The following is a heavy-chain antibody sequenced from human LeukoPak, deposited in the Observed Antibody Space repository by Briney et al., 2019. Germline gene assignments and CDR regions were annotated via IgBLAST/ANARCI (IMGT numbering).Heavy chain of an antibody. CDR2: IYYSGST. Sequence: PSETLSLTCTVSGGSISSGDYYWSWIRQPPGKGLEWIGYIYYSGSTYYNPSLKSRVTISVDTSKNQFSLKLSSVTAADTAVYYCARPARPRSSMYYFDYWGQGTLVTVSS. V-gene: IGHV4-30-4*08. J-gene: IGHJ4*02. D-gene: IGHD2-2*01. CDR1: GGSISSGDYY. CDR3: ARPARPRSSMYYFDY.